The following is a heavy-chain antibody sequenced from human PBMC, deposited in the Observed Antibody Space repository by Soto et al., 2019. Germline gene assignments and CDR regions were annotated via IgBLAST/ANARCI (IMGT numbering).Heavy chain of an antibody. Sequence: QVQLVESGGGVVQPERSQRLSCAASDFTFGTYVMHWVRQAPGKGLEWVALISFDGSSQYYADSVKGRFTISRDNSRNTTYLQMNSLRPEDTAVYYCAREMIPMIMGGMSALDVWGHGTTVTVS. CDR2: ISFDGSSQ. D-gene: IGHD3-22*01. CDR3: AREMIPMIMGGMSALDV. CDR1: DFTFGTYV. V-gene: IGHV3-30*04. J-gene: IGHJ6*02.